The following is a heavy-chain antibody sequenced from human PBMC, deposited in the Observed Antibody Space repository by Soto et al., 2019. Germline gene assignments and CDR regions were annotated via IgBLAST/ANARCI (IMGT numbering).Heavy chain of an antibody. CDR2: ISAYSGNT. V-gene: IGHV1-18*01. J-gene: IGHJ4*02. D-gene: IGHD6-25*01. Sequence: QVQLVQSGAEVKKPGASVKVSCKASGYTFTSYRIIWVRQAPGQGLEWMGWISAYSGNTNSAPKVQDRVTMTTDTSTSTAYMELGSLKSDDTAVYYCARDLSAXXXAYWGQXTLVTVSX. CDR3: ARDLSAXXXAY. CDR1: GYTFTSYR.